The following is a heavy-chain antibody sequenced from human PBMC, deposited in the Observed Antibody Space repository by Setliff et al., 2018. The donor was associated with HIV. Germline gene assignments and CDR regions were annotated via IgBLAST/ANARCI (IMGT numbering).Heavy chain of an antibody. CDR2: IYYSGST. CDR3: ARDPYCSGDGCFRYYQH. CDR1: GGSISSGGYY. V-gene: IGHV4-31*03. D-gene: IGHD2-15*01. J-gene: IGHJ1*01. Sequence: KASETLSLTCTVSGGSISSGGYYWSWIRQHPGKGLEWIGYIYYSGSTYYNPSLKSRVTISVDTSKNQFSLKLSSVTAADTAVYFCARDPYCSGDGCFRYYQHWGRGTLVTVSS.